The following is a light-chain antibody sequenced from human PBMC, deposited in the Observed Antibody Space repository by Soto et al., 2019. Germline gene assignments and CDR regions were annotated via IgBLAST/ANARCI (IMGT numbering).Light chain of an antibody. J-gene: IGKJ2*01. CDR1: QTVSSSY. CDR2: GAS. V-gene: IGKV3-20*01. Sequence: EIVLTQSPGTLSLSPGERATLSCRASQTVSSSYLAWYQQKPGQAPRLLIYGASSMATGIPDRVSGSGSGTDFTLTISRREPEDFAVYYCQDGYTFGQGTKLEIK. CDR3: QDGYT.